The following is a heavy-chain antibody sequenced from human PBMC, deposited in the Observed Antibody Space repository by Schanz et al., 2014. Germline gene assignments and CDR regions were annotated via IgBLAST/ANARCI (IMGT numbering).Heavy chain of an antibody. CDR3: ARIGGSVFDY. CDR2: ISGSSRTI. J-gene: IGHJ4*02. Sequence: VQLVESGGGVVQPGRSLRLSCAASGFNFGSHGMHWVRQAPGKGLEWVSYISGSSRTIYYADSVKGRFTMSRDNAKNSVFLQMNSLRAEDTAVYCCARIGGSVFDYWAQGTLVTVSS. CDR1: GFNFGSHG. V-gene: IGHV3-48*01. D-gene: IGHD3-10*01.